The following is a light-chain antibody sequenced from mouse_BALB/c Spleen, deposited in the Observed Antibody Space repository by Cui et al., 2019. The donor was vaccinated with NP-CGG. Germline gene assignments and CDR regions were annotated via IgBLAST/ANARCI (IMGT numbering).Light chain of an antibody. J-gene: IGLJ1*01. Sequence: AFVTQESALPTSPGETVTLTCRSSTGAVTTSNYANWVQEKPDHLFTGLIGGTNNRVPGVPARFSGSLIGDKAALTITGAQTEDEAIYFCALWYSNHWVFGGGTKLTVL. CDR3: ALWYSNHWV. CDR1: TGAVTTSNY. V-gene: IGLV1*01. CDR2: GTN.